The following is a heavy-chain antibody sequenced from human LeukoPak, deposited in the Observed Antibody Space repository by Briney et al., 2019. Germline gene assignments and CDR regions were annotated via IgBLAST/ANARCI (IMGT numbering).Heavy chain of an antibody. J-gene: IGHJ6*03. CDR3: ARDLSRRGLYSSSSDYYYMDV. CDR1: GYTFTSYY. CDR2: INPSGGST. Sequence: ASVKVSCKASGYTFTSYYMHWVRQAPGQGLEWMGIINPSGGSTSYAQKFQGGVTMTRDTSTSTVYMELSSLRSEDTAVYYCARDLSRRGLYSSSSDYYYMDVWGKGTTVTVSS. D-gene: IGHD6-6*01. V-gene: IGHV1-46*01.